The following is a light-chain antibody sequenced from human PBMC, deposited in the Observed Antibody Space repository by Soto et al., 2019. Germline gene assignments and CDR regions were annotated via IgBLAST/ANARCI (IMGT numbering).Light chain of an antibody. CDR2: QTS. CDR1: QYINTR. CDR3: QQYNNWPL. J-gene: IGKJ1*01. Sequence: IVLTQYPATRSSFPGDRVTLSCRASQYINTRLAWYQHRPGHAPRLLIYQTSIRAASIPARFSASGSGTDFTLTISSLQSEDFAVYYCQQYNNWPLFGQGTKVDIK. V-gene: IGKV3D-15*01.